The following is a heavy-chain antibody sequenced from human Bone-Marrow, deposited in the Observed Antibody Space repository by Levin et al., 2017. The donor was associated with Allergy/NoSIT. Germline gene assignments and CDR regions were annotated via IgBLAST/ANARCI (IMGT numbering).Heavy chain of an antibody. V-gene: IGHV3-49*03. D-gene: IGHD5-24*01. CDR3: SRKRWMQGLDFDN. Sequence: GGSLRLSCSGSGFTFGRFAMTWFRQAPGKGLEWVGFIRSAVYGAAPEYAASVSGRFTISRDDYTNTVYLQMNSLRTEDTAVYYCSRKRWMQGLDFDNWGQGTLVTVS. J-gene: IGHJ4*02. CDR2: IRSAVYGAAP. CDR1: GFTFGRFA.